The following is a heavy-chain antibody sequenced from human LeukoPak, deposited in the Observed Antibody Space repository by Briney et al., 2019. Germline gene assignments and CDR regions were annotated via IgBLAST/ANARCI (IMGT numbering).Heavy chain of an antibody. V-gene: IGHV3-33*01. D-gene: IGHD2-2*01. Sequence: PGRSLRLSCAASGFTFSSYAMHWVRQAPGKGLEWVAVIWYDGSSKYYGDSVKGRFTISRDNSKNTLYLQMNSLRAEDTAVYYCARDPSSTSSDAFDIWGQGTMVTVSS. J-gene: IGHJ3*02. CDR3: ARDPSSTSSDAFDI. CDR1: GFTFSSYA. CDR2: IWYDGSSK.